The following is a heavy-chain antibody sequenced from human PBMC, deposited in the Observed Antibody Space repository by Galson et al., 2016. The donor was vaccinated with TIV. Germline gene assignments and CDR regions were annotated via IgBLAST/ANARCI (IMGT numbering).Heavy chain of an antibody. D-gene: IGHD5/OR15-5a*01. CDR3: ARVQWGSPLVFFSYHLDV. V-gene: IGHV4-34*01. CDR1: GGSVSGYF. J-gene: IGHJ6*02. CDR2: INHFGSS. Sequence: SETLSLTCGIYGGSVSGYFWGWFRQPPGKGLEWIGEINHFGSSNYNPSLKNRLTISIDSTKKQFSLRLRSMTAADPAVYFCARVQWGSPLVFFSYHLDVWGQGTTVIVFS.